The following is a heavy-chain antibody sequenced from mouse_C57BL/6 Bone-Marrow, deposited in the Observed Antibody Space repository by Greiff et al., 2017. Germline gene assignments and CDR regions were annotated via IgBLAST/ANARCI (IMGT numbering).Heavy chain of an antibody. Sequence: QVQLQQPGAELVRPGTSVKLSCKASGYTFTSYWMHWVKQRPGQGLEWIGVIDPSDSYTNYNQKFKGKATFTADTSSNTAYMQLSSLTTEDSAIYYCARGPYWGQGTTLTVSS. V-gene: IGHV1-59*01. J-gene: IGHJ2*01. CDR2: IDPSDSYT. CDR1: GYTFTSYW. CDR3: ARGPY.